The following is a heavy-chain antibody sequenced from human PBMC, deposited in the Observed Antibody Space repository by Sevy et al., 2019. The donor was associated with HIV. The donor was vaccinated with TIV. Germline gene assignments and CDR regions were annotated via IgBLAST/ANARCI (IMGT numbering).Heavy chain of an antibody. V-gene: IGHV3-72*01. CDR2: IRNKADSYTT. J-gene: IGHJ4*02. CDR1: GFTFSDDY. D-gene: IGHD6-13*01. Sequence: GGSLRLSCAASGFTFSDDYMEWVLQAPGKGLEWVGRIRNKADSYTTEYAASVKGRFTNSRDDSKKSLYLLMNSLKTEDTAVYYCATHADIAAAGRVFDYWGQGTLVTVSS. CDR3: ATHADIAAAGRVFDY.